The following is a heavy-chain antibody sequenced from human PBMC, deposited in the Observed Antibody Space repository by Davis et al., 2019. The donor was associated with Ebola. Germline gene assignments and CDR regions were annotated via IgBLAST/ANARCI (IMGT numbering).Heavy chain of an antibody. V-gene: IGHV1-8*02. D-gene: IGHD3-3*01. CDR3: ARGSVLRFLEWLPDYYYYYGMDV. CDR1: GYTFTSYD. J-gene: IGHJ6*02. Sequence: ASVKVSCKASGYTFTSYDINWVRQATGQGLEWMGWMNPNSGNTSYAQKFQGRVTMTRNTSISTAYMELSSLRSEDTAVYYCARGSVLRFLEWLPDYYYYYGMDVWGQGTTVTVSS. CDR2: MNPNSGNT.